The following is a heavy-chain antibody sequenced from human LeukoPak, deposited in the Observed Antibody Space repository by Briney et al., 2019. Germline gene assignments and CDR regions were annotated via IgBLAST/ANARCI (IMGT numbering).Heavy chain of an antibody. V-gene: IGHV3-30*18. CDR2: ISYDGSNK. J-gene: IGHJ4*02. CDR3: AKGGYGVQLWLTFDY. D-gene: IGHD5-18*01. CDR1: GFTFSSYG. Sequence: GGSLRLSCAASGFTFSSYGMHWVRQAPGKGLEWVAVISYDGSNKYYADSVKGRFTISRDNSKNTLYLQMNSLRAEDTAVYYCAKGGYGVQLWLTFDYWGQGTLVTVSS.